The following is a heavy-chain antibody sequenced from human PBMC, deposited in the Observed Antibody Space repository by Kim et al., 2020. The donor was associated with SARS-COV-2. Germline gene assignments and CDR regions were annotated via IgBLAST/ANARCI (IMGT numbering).Heavy chain of an antibody. CDR1: GFNFDDYA. CDR2: ISWNSGSI. D-gene: IGHD3-22*01. V-gene: IGHV3-9*01. J-gene: IGHJ5*02. Sequence: GGSLRLSCAASGFNFDDYAMHWVRQAPGKGLEWVSGISWNSGSIGYADSVKGRFTISRDNAKNSLYLQMNSLRAEDTALYYCAKDIRRYYDSSGGWFDPWGQGTLVTVSS. CDR3: AKDIRRYYDSSGGWFDP.